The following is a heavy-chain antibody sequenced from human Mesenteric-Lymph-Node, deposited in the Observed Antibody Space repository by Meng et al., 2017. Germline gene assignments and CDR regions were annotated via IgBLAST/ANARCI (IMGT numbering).Heavy chain of an antibody. V-gene: IGHV3-30*03. CDR3: ARIVRYSVHD. CDR1: GFTFSSYS. CDR2: ISYDGSNK. D-gene: IGHD6-13*01. Sequence: GESLKISCAASGFTFSSYSMNWVRQAPGRGLEWVAGISYDGSNKYYAESVKGRFTISRDNAKNSLYLQMNSLRAEDTAVYYCARIVRYSVHDWGQGTLVTVSS. J-gene: IGHJ4*02.